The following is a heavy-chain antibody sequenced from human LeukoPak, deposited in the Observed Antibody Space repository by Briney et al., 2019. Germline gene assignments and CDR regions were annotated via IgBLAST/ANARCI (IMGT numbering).Heavy chain of an antibody. D-gene: IGHD3-16*02. CDR1: GGTFSSYA. Sequence: SVKVSCKASGGTFSSYAINWVRQAPGQGLEWMGGIIPIFGTANYAQKFQGRVTLTADESTSTAYMELSSLRSEDTAVYYCARDPTYYDYVWGSYRMGYYFDYWGQGTLVTVSS. J-gene: IGHJ4*02. V-gene: IGHV1-69*01. CDR3: ARDPTYYDYVWGSYRMGYYFDY. CDR2: IIPIFGTA.